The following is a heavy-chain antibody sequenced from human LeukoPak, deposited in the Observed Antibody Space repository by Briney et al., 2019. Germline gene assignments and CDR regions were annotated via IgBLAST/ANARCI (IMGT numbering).Heavy chain of an antibody. Sequence: SETLSLTCTVPGGSISYFYWSWIRQPAGKGLEWIGRIYTSGSTNYNPSLKSRVTMSVDTSKKQFSLKLSSVTAADTAVYYCARKSRGYSGSYDYWGQGTLVTVSS. V-gene: IGHV4-4*07. D-gene: IGHD1-26*01. CDR1: GGSISYFY. CDR3: ARKSRGYSGSYDY. J-gene: IGHJ4*02. CDR2: IYTSGST.